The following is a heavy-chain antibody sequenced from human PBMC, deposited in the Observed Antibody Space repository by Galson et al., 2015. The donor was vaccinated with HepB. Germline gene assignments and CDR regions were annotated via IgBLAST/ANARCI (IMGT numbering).Heavy chain of an antibody. V-gene: IGHV3-21*01. J-gene: IGHJ4*02. Sequence: SLRLSCAASGFTFSSYNMNWVRQAPGKGLEWVPSISSNSNYIYYSDSVKGRFTISRDNAQNSLYLQMNSLRAEDAAVYYCVRDPPLGTHLDYWGQGTLVTVSS. D-gene: IGHD7-27*01. CDR3: VRDPPLGTHLDY. CDR1: GFTFSSYN. CDR2: ISSNSNYI.